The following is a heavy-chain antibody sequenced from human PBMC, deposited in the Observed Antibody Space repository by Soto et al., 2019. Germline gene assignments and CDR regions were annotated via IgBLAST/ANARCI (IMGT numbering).Heavy chain of an antibody. Sequence: SETLSLTCTVSGGSISSSSHYWGWIRQPPGKGLEWIGSIYYSGSTYYNLALKSRVTISVDTSKNQYSMKMISVTATDTAVYYCARQEGHLGPPGAFDIWGQGTMVTVSS. V-gene: IGHV4-39*01. CDR1: GGSISSSSHY. CDR3: ARQEGHLGPPGAFDI. CDR2: IYYSGST. J-gene: IGHJ3*02.